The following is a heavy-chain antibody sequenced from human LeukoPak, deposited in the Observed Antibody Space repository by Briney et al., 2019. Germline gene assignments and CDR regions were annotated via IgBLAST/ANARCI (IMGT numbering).Heavy chain of an antibody. V-gene: IGHV4-59*08. CDR1: GGSISTYY. D-gene: IGHD2-15*01. Sequence: SETLSLTCTVSGGSISTYYWSWIRQPPGKGLEWIGYFFYSGNTNYNPSLKSRVTISVDTSKNQFSLKLSSVTAADTAVYYCARSADIYYYGMDVWGQGTTVTVSS. CDR3: ARSADIYYYGMDV. J-gene: IGHJ6*02. CDR2: FFYSGNT.